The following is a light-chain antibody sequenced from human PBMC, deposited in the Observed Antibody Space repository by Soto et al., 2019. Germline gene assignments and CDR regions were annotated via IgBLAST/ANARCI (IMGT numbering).Light chain of an antibody. CDR2: GAS. V-gene: IGKV3-15*01. CDR3: QQYNTGWP. CDR1: QSVRNH. Sequence: EIVMTQSPATLSVSPGERATLSCRASQSVRNHLDWYQKKPGQAPRLLIYGASTRANGIPARFSVSGSVTELTLILISLQSEDFEVYYWQQYNTGWPFGQGTRVEIK. J-gene: IGKJ1*01.